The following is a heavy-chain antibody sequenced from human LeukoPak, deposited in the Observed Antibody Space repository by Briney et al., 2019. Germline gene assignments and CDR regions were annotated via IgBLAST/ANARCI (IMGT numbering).Heavy chain of an antibody. CDR3: ARGLSYYDFWSGYFRNYYYYYMDV. CDR1: GYTFTGYY. V-gene: IGHV1-2*02. Sequence: ASVKVSCKASGYTFTGYYMHWVRQAPGQGLEWMGWINPNSGGTNYAQKFQGRVTITADKSTSTAYMELSSLRSEDTAVYYCARGLSYYDFWSGYFRNYYYYYMDVWGKGTTVTVSS. J-gene: IGHJ6*03. CDR2: INPNSGGT. D-gene: IGHD3-3*01.